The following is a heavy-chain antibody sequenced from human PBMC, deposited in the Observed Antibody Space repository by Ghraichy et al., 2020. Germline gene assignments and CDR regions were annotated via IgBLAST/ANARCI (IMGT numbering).Heavy chain of an antibody. CDR2: IYPGDSDT. J-gene: IGHJ5*02. D-gene: IGHD5-18*01. CDR3: ARSKGPRIQLRGRGFDP. V-gene: IGHV5-51*01. Sequence: GESLNISCKGSGYSFTSYWIGWVRQMPGKGLEWMGIIYPGDSDTRYSPSFQGQVTISADKSISTAYLQWSSLKASDTAMYYCARSKGPRIQLRGRGFDPWGQGTLVTVSS. CDR1: GYSFTSYW.